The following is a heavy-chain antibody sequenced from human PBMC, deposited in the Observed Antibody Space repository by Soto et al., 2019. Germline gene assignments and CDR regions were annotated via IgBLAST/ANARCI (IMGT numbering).Heavy chain of an antibody. Sequence: SETLSLTCTVSGGSISSYYWSWIRQPPGKGLEWIGYIYYSGSTNYNPSLKSRVTISVDTSKNQFSLKLSSVTAADTAVYYCARHDYGGFGLWGQGTLVTVSS. CDR1: GGSISSYY. J-gene: IGHJ4*02. CDR3: ARHDYGGFGL. D-gene: IGHD4-17*01. V-gene: IGHV4-59*01. CDR2: IYYSGST.